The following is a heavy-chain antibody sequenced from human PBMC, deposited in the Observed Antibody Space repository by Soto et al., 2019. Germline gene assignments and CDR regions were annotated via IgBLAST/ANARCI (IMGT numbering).Heavy chain of an antibody. Sequence: SETLSLTCTVSGGSISSSSYYWGWIRQPPGKGLEWIGSIYYSGSTYYNPSLKSRVTISVDTSKNQFSLKLSSVTAADTAVYYCARHRVPYSSGWSDFDYWGQGTLVTVS. CDR1: GGSISSSSYY. D-gene: IGHD6-19*01. CDR3: ARHRVPYSSGWSDFDY. J-gene: IGHJ4*02. V-gene: IGHV4-39*01. CDR2: IYYSGST.